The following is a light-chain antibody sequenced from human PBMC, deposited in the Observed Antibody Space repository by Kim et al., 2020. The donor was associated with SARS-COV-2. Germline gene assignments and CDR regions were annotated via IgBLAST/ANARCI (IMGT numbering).Light chain of an antibody. CDR1: NIGSKR. Sequence: PGKTARITCGGNNIGSKRVHWYQQKPGQAPVLVIYYDSDRPSGIPERFSGSNSGNTATLTISRVEAGDEADYYCQVWDSSSDHWVFGGGTKLTVL. CDR3: QVWDSSSDHWV. CDR2: YDS. J-gene: IGLJ3*02. V-gene: IGLV3-21*04.